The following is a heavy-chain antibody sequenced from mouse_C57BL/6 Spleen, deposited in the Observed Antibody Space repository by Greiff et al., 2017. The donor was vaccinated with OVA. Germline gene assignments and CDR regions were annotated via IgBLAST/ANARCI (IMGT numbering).Heavy chain of an antibody. CDR2: INPNNGGT. CDR1: GYTFTDYY. CDR3: ARWKSWGSSPLYFDY. V-gene: IGHV1-26*01. J-gene: IGHJ2*01. Sequence: VQLQQSGPELVKPGASVKISCKASGYTFTDYYMNWVKQSHGKSLEWIGDINPNNGGTSYNQKFKGKATLTVDKSSSTAYMELRSLTSEDSAVYYCARWKSWGSSPLYFDYWGQGTTLTVSS. D-gene: IGHD1-1*01.